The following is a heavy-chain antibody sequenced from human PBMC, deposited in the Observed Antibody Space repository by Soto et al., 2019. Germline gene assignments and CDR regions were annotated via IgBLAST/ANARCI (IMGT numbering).Heavy chain of an antibody. D-gene: IGHD5-12*01. Sequence: GGSLRLSCTPSGFSFSTYWMHWVRQAPGEGLAWVSRINMDGTTTNYADSVKGRFTISRDNAKSTLYLQMNSLRDDDTAVYYCAKYHRSGYDPTFFDYWGQGTLVTVSS. J-gene: IGHJ4*02. V-gene: IGHV3-74*01. CDR3: AKYHRSGYDPTFFDY. CDR2: INMDGTTT. CDR1: GFSFSTYW.